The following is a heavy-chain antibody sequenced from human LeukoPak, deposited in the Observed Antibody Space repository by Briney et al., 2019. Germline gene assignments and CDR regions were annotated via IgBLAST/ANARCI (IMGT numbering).Heavy chain of an antibody. CDR3: ARDRGGSYLVGAFDI. CDR1: GFTFDDYG. V-gene: IGHV3-20*04. Sequence: PGGSLRLSCAASGFTFDDYGMSWVRQAPGKGLEWVSGINWNGGSTGYADSVKGRFTISRDNAKNSLYLQMNSLRAEDTALYYCARDRGGSYLVGAFDIWGQGTMVTVSS. J-gene: IGHJ3*02. D-gene: IGHD1-26*01. CDR2: INWNGGST.